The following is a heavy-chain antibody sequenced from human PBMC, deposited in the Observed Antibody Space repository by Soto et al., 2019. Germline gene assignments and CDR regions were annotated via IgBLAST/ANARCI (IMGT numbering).Heavy chain of an antibody. CDR2: ISSNGGST. D-gene: IGHD2-8*01. V-gene: IGHV3-64*01. CDR1: GFTFSSYA. Sequence: GGSLRLSCAASGFTFSSYAMHWVRQAPGKGLEYVSAISSNGGSTYYANSVKGRFTISRDNSKNTLYLQMGSLRAEDTAVYYCAKDQAYCTNGVCLYNWFDSWGQGALVTVSS. J-gene: IGHJ5*01. CDR3: AKDQAYCTNGVCLYNWFDS.